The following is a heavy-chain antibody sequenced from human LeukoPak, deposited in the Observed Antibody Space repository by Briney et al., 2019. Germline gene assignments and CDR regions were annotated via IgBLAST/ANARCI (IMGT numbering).Heavy chain of an antibody. Sequence: GGSLRLSCAASGFTFDDYAMHWVRQAPGKGLEWVSLISWDGGSTYYADSVKGRFTISRDNSKNSLYLQMNSLRAEDTAVYYCARDSYCSSTSCYEFPDAFDIWGQGTMVTVSS. CDR2: ISWDGGST. D-gene: IGHD2-2*01. V-gene: IGHV3-43D*03. CDR3: ARDSYCSSTSCYEFPDAFDI. J-gene: IGHJ3*02. CDR1: GFTFDDYA.